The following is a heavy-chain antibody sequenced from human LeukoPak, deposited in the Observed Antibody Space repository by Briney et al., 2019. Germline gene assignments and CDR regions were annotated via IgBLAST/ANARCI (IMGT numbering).Heavy chain of an antibody. CDR3: ARGAITFVWFDP. D-gene: IGHD2/OR15-2a*01. Sequence: PGGSLRLSCAASGFTFSSYWMTWVRQAPGKGLEWVANIKQDGSEKYYVDSVKGRFTISRDNAKNSLSLQMNSLRAEDTAVYYCARGAITFVWFDPWGQGTLVTVSS. J-gene: IGHJ5*02. CDR1: GFTFSSYW. CDR2: IKQDGSEK. V-gene: IGHV3-7*01.